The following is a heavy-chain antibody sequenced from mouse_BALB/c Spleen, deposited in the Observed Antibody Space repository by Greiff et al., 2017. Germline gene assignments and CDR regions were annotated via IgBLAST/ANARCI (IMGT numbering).Heavy chain of an antibody. D-gene: IGHD2-1*01. CDR1: GFSLSTSGMG. CDR2: IYWDDDK. J-gene: IGHJ2*01. V-gene: IGHV8-12*01. CDR3: ARRRNGNFDY. Sequence: QVTLKESGPGILQPSQTLSLTCSFSGFSLSTSGMGVSWIRQPSGKGLEWLAHIYWDDDKRYNPSLKSRLTISKDTSSNQVFLKITSVDTADTATYYCARRRNGNFDYWGQGTTLTVSS.